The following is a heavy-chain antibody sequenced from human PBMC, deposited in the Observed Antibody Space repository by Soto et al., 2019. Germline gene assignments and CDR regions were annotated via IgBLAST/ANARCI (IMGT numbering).Heavy chain of an antibody. CDR3: ARDVRGLGAVAGTYWFDP. D-gene: IGHD6-19*01. Sequence: GASVKVSCKASGGTFSSYAISWVRQAPGQGLEWMGGIIPIFGTANYAQKFQGRVTITADESTSTAYMELSSLRSEDTAVYYCARDVRGLGAVAGTYWFDPWGQGTLVTVSS. J-gene: IGHJ5*02. CDR2: IIPIFGTA. CDR1: GGTFSSYA. V-gene: IGHV1-69*13.